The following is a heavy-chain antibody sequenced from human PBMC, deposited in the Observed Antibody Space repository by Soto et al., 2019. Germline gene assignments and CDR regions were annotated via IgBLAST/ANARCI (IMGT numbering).Heavy chain of an antibody. CDR1: GGSFSDYY. CDR3: AREVPSRYFDL. V-gene: IGHV4-34*01. Sequence: QVRLQQWGAGLLKPSETLPLTCAVYGGSFSDYYWSWVRQPPGKGLEWIGEINHSGSTNYNPSLKSRVTISVATAKNQFSLNLTSVTAADKAVYYWAREVPSRYFDLWGRGTPVTVSS. D-gene: IGHD3-10*01. CDR2: INHSGST. J-gene: IGHJ2*01.